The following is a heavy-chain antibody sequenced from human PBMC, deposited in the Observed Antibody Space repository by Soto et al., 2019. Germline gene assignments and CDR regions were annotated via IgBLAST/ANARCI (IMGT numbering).Heavy chain of an antibody. Sequence: GGSLRLSCAGSGFIFNKSAMNWVRRAPGKGPVWVSGIDNVVILTNYADSLWGRSTISIDNLMNTLYLLLYYLRLEDTATYYCARSVYGNGWPDWGQGTLVTVSS. D-gene: IGHD6-19*01. CDR2: IDNVVILT. CDR3: ARSVYGNGWPD. CDR1: GFIFNKSA. V-gene: IGHV3-23*03. J-gene: IGHJ4*02.